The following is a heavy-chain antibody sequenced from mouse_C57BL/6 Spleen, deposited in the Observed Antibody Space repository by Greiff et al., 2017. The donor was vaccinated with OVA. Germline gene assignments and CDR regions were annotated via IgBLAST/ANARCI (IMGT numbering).Heavy chain of an antibody. Sequence: EVQLVESGGGLVKPGGSLKLSCAASGFTFSSYAMSWVRQTPEKRLEWVATISDGGSYTYYPDNVKGRFTISRDNAKNNLYLQMSHLKSEDTAMYYCARENYSLYYFDYWGQGTTLTVSS. J-gene: IGHJ2*01. CDR3: ARENYSLYYFDY. D-gene: IGHD2-12*01. CDR2: ISDGGSYT. CDR1: GFTFSSYA. V-gene: IGHV5-4*01.